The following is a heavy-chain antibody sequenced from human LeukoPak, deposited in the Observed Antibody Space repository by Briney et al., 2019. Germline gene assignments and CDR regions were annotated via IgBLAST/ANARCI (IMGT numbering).Heavy chain of an antibody. D-gene: IGHD6-19*01. V-gene: IGHV3-74*01. CDR2: INIDGTHI. J-gene: IGHJ4*02. CDR3: ARGTSDWYGIDY. Sequence: GGSLRLSCAASGFTFSNYWMHWVRQVPGRGLVCVSRINIDGTHISYADSVEGRFTISRDNAKNALYLQMNSLRAEDTAIYFRARGTSDWYGIDYWGQGALVNVSS. CDR1: GFTFSNYW.